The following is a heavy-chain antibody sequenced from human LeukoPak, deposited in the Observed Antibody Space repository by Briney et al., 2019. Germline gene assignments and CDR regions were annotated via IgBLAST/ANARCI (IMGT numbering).Heavy chain of an antibody. J-gene: IGHJ4*02. Sequence: GASVKVSCKASGYTFTGYYIHWVRQAPGQGLEWMGWISPNSGDTNSAQKFQGRVTMTRDTSISTAYMELSRLRSDDTAVYYCARYSPWYYFDYRGQGTLVTVSS. CDR3: ARYSPWYYFDY. CDR2: ISPNSGDT. V-gene: IGHV1-2*02. CDR1: GYTFTGYY. D-gene: IGHD5-18*01.